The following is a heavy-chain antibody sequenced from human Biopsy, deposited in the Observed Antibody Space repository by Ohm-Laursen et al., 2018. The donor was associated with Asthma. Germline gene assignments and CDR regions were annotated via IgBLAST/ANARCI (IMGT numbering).Heavy chain of an antibody. CDR2: IYSGGTS. CDR3: ARGDSSGWSHYYFDY. Sequence: GSLRLSCAAPGFTVSRDHMFWVRQAPGKGLEWVSVIYSGGTSDTADSVRGRFTISRDSYKNTLYLQMDSLRAEDTAVYYCARGDSSGWSHYYFDYWGQGTLVTVSS. CDR1: GFTVSRDH. D-gene: IGHD6-19*01. J-gene: IGHJ4*02. V-gene: IGHV3-53*01.